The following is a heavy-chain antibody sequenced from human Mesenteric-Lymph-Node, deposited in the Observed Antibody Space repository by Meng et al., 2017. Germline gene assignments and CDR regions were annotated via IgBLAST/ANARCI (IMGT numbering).Heavy chain of an antibody. CDR2: FDPEDGET. D-gene: IGHD3-22*01. V-gene: IGHV1-24*01. CDR3: ETGRGYYDSSGYWD. CDR1: GYTLTELS. Sequence: QDQLGPSGTEEKKPVASEKLSCKVAGYTLTELSMHWLRQSPGNRLEWMEGFDPEDGETIYAQKFQGRVTMTEDTSTDTAYMELRGLRSEDTAVYYCETGRGYYDSSGYWDWGQGTLVTVSS. J-gene: IGHJ4*02.